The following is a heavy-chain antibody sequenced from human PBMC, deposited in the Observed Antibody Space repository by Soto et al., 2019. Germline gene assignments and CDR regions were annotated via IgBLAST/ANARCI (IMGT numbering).Heavy chain of an antibody. D-gene: IGHD3-22*01. V-gene: IGHV3-21*01. CDR2: ISSSSSYI. CDR3: ARDDSSGYYPPYFDY. CDR1: GFTFSSYS. J-gene: IGHJ4*02. Sequence: GGSLRLSCAASGFTFSSYSMNWVRQAPGKGLEWVSSISSSSSYIYYADSVKGRFTMTKDNAKNSVYLQMNSLRAEDTAVYYCARDDSSGYYPPYFDYWGQGTLVTVSS.